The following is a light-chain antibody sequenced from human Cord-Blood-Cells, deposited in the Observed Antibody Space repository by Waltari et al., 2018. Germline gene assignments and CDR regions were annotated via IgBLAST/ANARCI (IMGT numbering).Light chain of an antibody. CDR2: AAS. Sequence: DIQMTQSPSSLSASVGDSVTINCRASQSISSYLNWYQQKPGKAPKLLIYAASRLQSGVPSRFSGSGSGTDFTLTISSLQPEDFATYYCQQSYSTPLTFGGGTKVEIK. J-gene: IGKJ4*01. V-gene: IGKV1-39*01. CDR3: QQSYSTPLT. CDR1: QSISSY.